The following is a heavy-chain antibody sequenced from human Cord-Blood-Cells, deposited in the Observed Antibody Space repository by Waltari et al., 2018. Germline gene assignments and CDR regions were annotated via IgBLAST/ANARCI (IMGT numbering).Heavy chain of an antibody. CDR1: VASLRGYY. D-gene: IGHD7-27*01. CDR2: INHSVST. J-gene: IGHJ3*02. Sequence: QLPPWGAGLLKPSETMSLTGAAYVASLRGYYRHRTRQPPGNGLEWIGEINHSVSTNYNPSLKSRVTISVDTSKNQFSLKLSSVTAADTAVYYCARPLPGDDAFDIWGQGTMVTVSS. CDR3: ARPLPGDDAFDI. V-gene: IGHV4-34*01.